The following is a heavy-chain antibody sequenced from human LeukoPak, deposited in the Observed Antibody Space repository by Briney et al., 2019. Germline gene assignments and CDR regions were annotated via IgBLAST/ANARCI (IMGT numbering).Heavy chain of an antibody. V-gene: IGHV6-1*01. J-gene: IGHJ6*03. CDR1: GDSVSSNSAA. CDR3: ARGRATTIANYYYYYIDV. D-gene: IGHD5-24*01. CDR2: TYYRSKWDN. Sequence: SQTLSLTCAISGDSVSSNSAAWTWIRQSPSRGLELLGRTYYRSKWDNDYAVSVKSRITINPDTSKNQFSLQLNSVTPEDTAVYYCARGRATTIANYYYYYIDVWGKGTTVTVSS.